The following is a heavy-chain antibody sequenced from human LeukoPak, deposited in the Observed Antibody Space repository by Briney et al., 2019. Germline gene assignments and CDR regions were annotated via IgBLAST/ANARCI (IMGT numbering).Heavy chain of an antibody. CDR3: AREYGHWFDP. D-gene: IGHD2-8*01. J-gene: IGHJ5*02. V-gene: IGHV4-4*02. Sequence: TSETLSLTCAVSGGSISSSNWWSWVRQPPGKGLEWIGEIYHSGSINYNPSLKSRVTISVGKSKNQFSLKVSSVTAADTAVYYCAREYGHWFDPWGQGTLVTVSS. CDR1: GGSISSSNW. CDR2: IYHSGSI.